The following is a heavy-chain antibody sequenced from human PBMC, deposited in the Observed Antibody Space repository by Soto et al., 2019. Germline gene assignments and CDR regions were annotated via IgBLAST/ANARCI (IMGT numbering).Heavy chain of an antibody. Sequence: EVQLVESGGGLVQPGRSLRLSCAASGFTFDDYAMHWVRQAPGKGREWVSGISWNSGSIGYADSVKGRFTISRDNAKNSLYLQMNSLRAEDTALYYCAKRASVAGYEYYFDYWGQGTLVTVSS. V-gene: IGHV3-9*01. D-gene: IGHD6-19*01. J-gene: IGHJ4*02. CDR1: GFTFDDYA. CDR3: AKRASVAGYEYYFDY. CDR2: ISWNSGSI.